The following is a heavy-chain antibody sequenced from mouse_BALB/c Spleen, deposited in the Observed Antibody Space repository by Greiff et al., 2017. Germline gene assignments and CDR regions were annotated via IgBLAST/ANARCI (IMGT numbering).Heavy chain of an antibody. D-gene: IGHD2-3*01. J-gene: IGHJ1*01. CDR1: GFTFSSYT. CDR2: ISSGGSYT. Sequence: EVQRVESGGGLVKPGGSLKLSCAASGFTFSSYTMSWVSQTPEKRLEWVATISSGGSYTYYPDSVKGRFTISRDNAKNTLYLQMSSLKSEDTAMYYCTREGDGYYFDVWGAGTTVTVSS. V-gene: IGHV5-6-4*01. CDR3: TREGDGYYFDV.